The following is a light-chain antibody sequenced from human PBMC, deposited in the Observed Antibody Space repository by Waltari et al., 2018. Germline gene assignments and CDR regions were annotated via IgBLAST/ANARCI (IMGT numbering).Light chain of an antibody. Sequence: QSDLTQPASVSGSPGQSITISCSGTSNDIGGYDFISWYQQNPGKAPRLIIYNVSHRPSGVSDRFSGSKSGNTASLTISGLQPEDEADYFCTSYISTSSLPVIFGGGTTLTVL. V-gene: IGLV2-14*03. J-gene: IGLJ2*01. CDR3: TSYISTSSLPVI. CDR2: NVS. CDR1: SNDIGGYDF.